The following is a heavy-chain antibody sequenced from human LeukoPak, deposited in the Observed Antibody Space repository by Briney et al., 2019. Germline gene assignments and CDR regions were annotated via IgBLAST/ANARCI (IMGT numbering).Heavy chain of an antibody. CDR3: ARDQSSSWYRRFDP. Sequence: SVKVSCKASGGTFSSYAISWVRQAPGQGLEWMGGIIPIFGTANYAQKFQGRVTTTADKSTSTAYMELSSLRSEDTAVYYCARDQSSSWYRRFDPWGQGTLVTVSS. CDR2: IIPIFGTA. CDR1: GGTFSSYA. J-gene: IGHJ5*02. V-gene: IGHV1-69*06. D-gene: IGHD6-13*01.